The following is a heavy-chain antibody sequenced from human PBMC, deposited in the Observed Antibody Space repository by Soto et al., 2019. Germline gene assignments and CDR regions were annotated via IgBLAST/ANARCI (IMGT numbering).Heavy chain of an antibody. J-gene: IGHJ4*02. V-gene: IGHV3-30-3*01. CDR2: ISYDGSNK. Sequence: PGGSLRLSCAASGFTFSSYAMHWVRQAPGKGLEWVAVISYDGSNKYYADSVKGRFTISRDNSKNTLYLQMNSLRAEDTAVYYCARDTLRFSIQLIDYWGQGTLVTVSS. CDR3: ARDTLRFSIQLIDY. CDR1: GFTFSSYA. D-gene: IGHD5-18*01.